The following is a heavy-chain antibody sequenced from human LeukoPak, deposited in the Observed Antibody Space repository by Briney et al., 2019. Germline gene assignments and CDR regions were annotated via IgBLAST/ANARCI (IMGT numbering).Heavy chain of an antibody. V-gene: IGHV3-7*03. D-gene: IGHD5-12*01. Sequence: GGSLRLSCAASGFTFSSYAMNWVRQAPGKGLEWVANIKQDGSEKYYVDSVEGRFTISRDNAKNSLYLQMNSLRAEDTAVYYCAKYSDYDLNYWGQGTLVTVSS. CDR1: GFTFSSYA. CDR3: AKYSDYDLNY. CDR2: IKQDGSEK. J-gene: IGHJ4*02.